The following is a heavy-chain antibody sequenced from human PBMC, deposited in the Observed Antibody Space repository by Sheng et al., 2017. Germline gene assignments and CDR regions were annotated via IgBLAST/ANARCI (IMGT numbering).Heavy chain of an antibody. CDR2: FIPIFRTA. V-gene: IGHV1-69*08. J-gene: IGHJ5*02. Sequence: QVQLVQSGVEVKKPGSSVKVSCKASGGTFSIYTISWVATGPVGQGTLSGVGRFIPIFRTANYAQKFQGRVTISADNSTNTVYMELSSLRSEDTAVYYCASSKWSDPWGQGTLVTVSS. CDR3: ASSKWSDP. CDR1: GGTFSIYT.